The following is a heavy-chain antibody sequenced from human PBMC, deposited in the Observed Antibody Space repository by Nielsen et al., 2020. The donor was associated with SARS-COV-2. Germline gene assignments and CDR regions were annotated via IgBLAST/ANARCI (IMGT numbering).Heavy chain of an antibody. CDR2: IYNDGST. D-gene: IGHD1-26*01. J-gene: IGHJ6*02. V-gene: IGHV3-66*02. CDR1: GFIVSSTY. Sequence: GGSLRLSCAASGFIVSSTYMTWVRQAPGKGLEWVSVIYNDGSTHNTDSVKGRFTISRDNAKNSLYLQMNSLRAEDTAVYYCARPNSGSYYYGMDVWGQGTTVTVSS. CDR3: ARPNSGSYYYGMDV.